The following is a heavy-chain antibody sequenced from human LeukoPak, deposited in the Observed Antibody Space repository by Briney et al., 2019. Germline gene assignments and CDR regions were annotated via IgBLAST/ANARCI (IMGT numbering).Heavy chain of an antibody. CDR3: ARGQWLVLDAFDI. CDR1: GGSISSSYYY. D-gene: IGHD6-19*01. J-gene: IGHJ3*02. V-gene: IGHV4-61*05. CDR2: VYYSGST. Sequence: SETLSLTCTVSGGSISSSYYYWGWIRQPPGKGLEWIGYVYYSGSTNYNPSLKSRVTISVDTSKNQFSLKLTSVTAADTAVYYCARGQWLVLDAFDIWGQGTMVTVSS.